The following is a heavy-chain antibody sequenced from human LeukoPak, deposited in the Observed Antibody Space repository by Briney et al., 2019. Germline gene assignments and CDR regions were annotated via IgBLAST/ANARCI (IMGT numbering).Heavy chain of an antibody. CDR3: ARDPLAAAGRYYYYMDV. CDR1: GYTFTSFD. J-gene: IGHJ6*03. V-gene: IGHV1-8*01. D-gene: IGHD6-13*01. Sequence: ASVKVSCKASGYTFTSFDINWVRQATGQGLEWMGWMNPNSGNTGSAQKFQGRVTMTRDMSTSTVYMELSSLRSEDTAVYYCARDPLAAAGRYYYYMDVWGKGTTVTVSS. CDR2: MNPNSGNT.